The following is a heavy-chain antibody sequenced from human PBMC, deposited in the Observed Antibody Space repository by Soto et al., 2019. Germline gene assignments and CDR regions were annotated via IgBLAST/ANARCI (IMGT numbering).Heavy chain of an antibody. CDR1: GFTFNSYN. CDR3: AREFLGITMIVVAPHDY. D-gene: IGHD3-22*01. Sequence: GGSLRLSCAASGFTFNSYNMNWVRQAPGKGLEWISYISRSSTNIYYADSVKARFTISRDNAKNSLSLQMNGLRPEDTAVYYCAREFLGITMIVVAPHDYWGQGTLVTVSS. J-gene: IGHJ4*02. V-gene: IGHV3-48*01. CDR2: ISRSSTNI.